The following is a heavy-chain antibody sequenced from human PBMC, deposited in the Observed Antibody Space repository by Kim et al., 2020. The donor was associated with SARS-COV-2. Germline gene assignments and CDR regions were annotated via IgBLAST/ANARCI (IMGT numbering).Heavy chain of an antibody. D-gene: IGHD3-3*01. CDR3: AGVRSFFGVVRNCDY. V-gene: IGHV4-31*03. CDR2: IYYSGST. Sequence: SETLSLTCTVSGGSISSGGYYWSWIRQHPGKGLEWIGYIYYSGSTYYNPSIKSRVTISVDTSKNQFSLKLSTVTAAATAVYYCAGVRSFFGVVRNCDYWGQGTLVTVSS. J-gene: IGHJ4*02. CDR1: GGSISSGGYY.